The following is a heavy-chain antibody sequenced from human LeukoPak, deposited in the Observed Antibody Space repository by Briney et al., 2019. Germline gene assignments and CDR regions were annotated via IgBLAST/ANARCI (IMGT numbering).Heavy chain of an antibody. CDR2: IIPIFGTA. J-gene: IGHJ3*02. Sequence: ASVKVSCTASGGTFTSYAISWDRMAPGQGIEWVGGIIPIFGTANYAQKFQGRVTITADESTSTAYMELSSLRSEDTAVYYCASRGSGSYDAFDIWGQGTMVTVSS. CDR3: ASRGSGSYDAFDI. V-gene: IGHV1-69*13. CDR1: GGTFTSYA. D-gene: IGHD3-10*01.